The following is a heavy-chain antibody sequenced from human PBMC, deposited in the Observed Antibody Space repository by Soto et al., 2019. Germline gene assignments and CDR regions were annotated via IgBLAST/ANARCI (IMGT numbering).Heavy chain of an antibody. J-gene: IGHJ4*02. V-gene: IGHV3-23*01. CDR3: AKRWGNRFLEPRDYFDY. D-gene: IGHD3-3*01. Sequence: GSLRLSCVASGFTLSSSAMSWVRQAPGKGLEWVSAISGSGDNTYHADSVKGRFTISRDNSKNTLYLQMNSLRAEDTAVYYCAKRWGNRFLEPRDYFDYWGQGTLVTVSS. CDR2: ISGSGDNT. CDR1: GFTLSSSA.